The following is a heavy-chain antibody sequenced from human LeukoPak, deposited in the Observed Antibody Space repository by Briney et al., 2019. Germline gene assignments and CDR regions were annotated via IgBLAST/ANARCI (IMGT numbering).Heavy chain of an antibody. V-gene: IGHV4-59*01. CDR1: GGSISSYY. J-gene: IGHJ4*02. CDR2: IYYSGST. D-gene: IGHD2-2*01. CDR3: ARDNRALGVPAAQGDFDY. Sequence: SETLSLTCTVSGGSISSYYRSWIRQPPGKGLEWIGYIYYSGSTNYNPSLKSRVTISVDTSKNQFSLKLSSVTAADTAVYYCARDNRALGVPAAQGDFDYWGQGTLVTVSS.